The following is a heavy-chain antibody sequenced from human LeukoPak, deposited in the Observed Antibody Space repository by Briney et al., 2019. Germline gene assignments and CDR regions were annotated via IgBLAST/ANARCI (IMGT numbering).Heavy chain of an antibody. CDR1: GFTFSSYS. D-gene: IGHD3-10*01. CDR2: ISSSSSTI. J-gene: IGHJ4*02. Sequence: GGSLRLSCAASGFTFSSYSMNWVRQAPGKGLEWVSYISSSSSTIYYADSVKGRFTISRDNAKNSLYLQMSSLRAEDTAVYYCARDRYYGSGRHYWGQGTLVTASS. V-gene: IGHV3-48*01. CDR3: ARDRYYGSGRHY.